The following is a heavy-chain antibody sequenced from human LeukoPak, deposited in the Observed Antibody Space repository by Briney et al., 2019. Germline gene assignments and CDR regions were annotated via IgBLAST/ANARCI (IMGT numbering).Heavy chain of an antibody. D-gene: IGHD5-24*01. J-gene: IGHJ4*02. CDR2: ISYDGSNK. V-gene: IGHV3-30*03. CDR3: ARDSIRDGYNSDYFDY. Sequence: GGSLRLSCAASGFTFSSYGMHWVRQAPGKGLEWVAVISYDGSNKYYADSVKGRFTISRDNSKNTLYLQMNSLRAEDTAVYYCARDSIRDGYNSDYFDYWGQGTLVTVSS. CDR1: GFTFSSYG.